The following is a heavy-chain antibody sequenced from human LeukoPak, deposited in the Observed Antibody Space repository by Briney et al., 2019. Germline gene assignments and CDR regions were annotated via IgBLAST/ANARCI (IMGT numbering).Heavy chain of an antibody. V-gene: IGHV3-30*02. CDR1: GFTFSSYG. D-gene: IGHD3-22*01. CDR2: IRYDGSNK. CDR3: AKALSVVITYFDY. J-gene: IGHJ4*02. Sequence: GGSLRLSCAASGFTFSSYGMHWVRQAPGKGLDWVAFIRYDGSNKYYADSVKGRFTISRDNSKNTLYLQMNSLRAEDTAVYYCAKALSVVITYFDYWGQGTLVTVSS.